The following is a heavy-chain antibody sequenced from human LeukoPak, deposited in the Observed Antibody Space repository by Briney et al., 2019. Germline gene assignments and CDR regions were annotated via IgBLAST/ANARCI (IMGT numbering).Heavy chain of an antibody. CDR3: ARDGDYYYDSSGPDFAFDM. D-gene: IGHD3-22*01. CDR2: IYHTGNI. V-gene: IGHV4-59*12. CDR1: GASITSYY. J-gene: IGHJ3*02. Sequence: SETLSLTCAVSGASITSYYWTWIRQPPGKGLEWIGYIYHTGNIKYNPSLNSRVTISIDTSKNQFSLKLSSVTAADTAVYYCARDGDYYYDSSGPDFAFDMWGQGTMVTVSS.